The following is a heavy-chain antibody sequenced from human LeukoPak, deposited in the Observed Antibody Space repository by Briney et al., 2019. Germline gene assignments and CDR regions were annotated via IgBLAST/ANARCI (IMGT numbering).Heavy chain of an antibody. CDR2: IYYSGST. V-gene: IGHV4-31*03. J-gene: IGHJ4*02. D-gene: IGHD5-24*01. CDR3: ARRNDGYNRYDY. Sequence: SETLSLTCTVSGGSISSGGYYWSWIRQHPGKGLEWIGYIYYSGSTYYNPSLKSRVTISVDTSKNQFSLKLSSVTAADTAVYYCARRNDGYNRYDYWGQGTLVTVSS. CDR1: GGSISSGGYY.